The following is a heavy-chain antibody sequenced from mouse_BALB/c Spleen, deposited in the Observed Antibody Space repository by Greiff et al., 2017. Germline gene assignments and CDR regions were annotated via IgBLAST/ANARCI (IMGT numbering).Heavy chain of an antibody. D-gene: IGHD2-14*01. V-gene: IGHV14-4*02. Sequence: VQLQQSGAELVKPGASVKLSCTASGFNIKDYYMHWVKQRPEQGLEWIGWIDPDNGDTEYAPKFQGKATMTADTSSNTAYLQLSSLTSEDSAVYNCSDRYNWYFDVWGAGTTVTVSS. CDR2: IDPDNGDT. CDR1: GFNIKDYY. J-gene: IGHJ1*01. CDR3: SDRYNWYFDV.